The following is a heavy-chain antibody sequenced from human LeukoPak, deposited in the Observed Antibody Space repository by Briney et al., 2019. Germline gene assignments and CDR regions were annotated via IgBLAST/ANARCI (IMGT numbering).Heavy chain of an antibody. CDR2: INSDGSST. Sequence: GGSLRLSCVVSGFTFSDYWMHWVRHVPGKGLVWVSRINSDGSSTNYAGSVKGRFTISRDNAKNTLYLQMNSLKVEDTAVYYCASGYARSARHQSDFWGQGTVVTVSS. CDR3: ASGYARSARHQSDF. J-gene: IGHJ4*02. V-gene: IGHV3-74*01. CDR1: GFTFSDYW. D-gene: IGHD5-12*01.